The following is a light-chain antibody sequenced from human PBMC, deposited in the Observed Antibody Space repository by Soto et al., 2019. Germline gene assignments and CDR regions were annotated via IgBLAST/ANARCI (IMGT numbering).Light chain of an antibody. CDR3: CSYAKGSASYV. V-gene: IGLV2-23*02. Sequence: QLVLSQPASLSGSPGQSVTISCTGSSSDVGKSNLVSWYQRHPGKAPKLIIYEVRKRPSGISDRFSGSKSGATASLTISGLQAEDEADYYCCSYAKGSASYVFGRGTKLTVL. CDR2: EVR. J-gene: IGLJ1*01. CDR1: SSDVGKSNL.